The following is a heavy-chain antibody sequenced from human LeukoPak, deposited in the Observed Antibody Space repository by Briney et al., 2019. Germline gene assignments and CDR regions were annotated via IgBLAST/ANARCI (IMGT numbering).Heavy chain of an antibody. Sequence: GGSLRLSCAASGFTFSSYGMNWVRQAPGKGLEWVSGIGAGGTFTYYADSVKGRFTISRDNSRNTLYLQMNSLRADDAAVYYCAKDLDYTTYGYPFDYWGQGTLVTVSS. J-gene: IGHJ4*02. CDR2: IGAGGTFT. V-gene: IGHV3-23*01. CDR1: GFTFSSYG. CDR3: AKDLDYTTYGYPFDY. D-gene: IGHD4-11*01.